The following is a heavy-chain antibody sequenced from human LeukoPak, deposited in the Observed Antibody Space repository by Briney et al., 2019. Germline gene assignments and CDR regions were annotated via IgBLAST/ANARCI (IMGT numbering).Heavy chain of an antibody. D-gene: IGHD3-22*01. V-gene: IGHV1-2*02. CDR2: INPNSGGT. CDR1: GYTFTGYY. CDR3: ARSPQIHYYDSSGYYYDY. Sequence: GASVKVSCKASGYTFTGYYMHWVRQAPGQGLEWMGWINPNSGGTNYAQKFQGRVTMTRDTSIGTAYMELSRLRSDDTAVYYCARSPQIHYYDSSGYYYDYWGQGTLVTVSS. J-gene: IGHJ4*02.